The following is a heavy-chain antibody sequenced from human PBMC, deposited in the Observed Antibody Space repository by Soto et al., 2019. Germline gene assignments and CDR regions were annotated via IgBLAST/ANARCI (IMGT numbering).Heavy chain of an antibody. CDR2: ISAYNGNT. J-gene: IGHJ6*03. D-gene: IGHD5-18*01. V-gene: IGHV1-18*01. CDR3: ARTIALDTAMVRTFYCYMDV. Sequence: QGQLVQSGAEVKKPAASVKVSCKASGYTFTSYGISWVRQAPRQGLEWMGWISAYNGNTTYAQKPQGRVTMTTDTSTSTGYMELRSMRSDDTAVYYCARTIALDTAMVRTFYCYMDVLCKVTKVTVSS. CDR1: GYTFTSYG.